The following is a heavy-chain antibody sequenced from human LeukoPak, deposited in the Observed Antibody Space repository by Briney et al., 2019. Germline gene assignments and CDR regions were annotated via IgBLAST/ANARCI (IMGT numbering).Heavy chain of an antibody. CDR2: ISYDGNNK. CDR1: GFSFSNYG. J-gene: IGHJ3*02. V-gene: IGHV3-30*03. Sequence: GGSLRLSCAASGFSFSNYGIHWVRQAPGKGLEWVAVISYDGNNKYYADSVKGRFTISRDNAKNSLYLQMSSLRVEDTAVYYCARGGIADAFDIWGQGTMVTVSS. D-gene: IGHD6-13*01. CDR3: ARGGIADAFDI.